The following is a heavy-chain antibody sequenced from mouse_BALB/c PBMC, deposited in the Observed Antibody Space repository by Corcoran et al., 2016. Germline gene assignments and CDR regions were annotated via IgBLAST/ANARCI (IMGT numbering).Heavy chain of an antibody. Sequence: EVQLQQSGAELVKPGASVKLSCTASGFNTKDTYMHWVKQRPEQGLEWIGRIDPANGNTKYDPKFQGKATITDDTSSNTAYLQLSSLTSEDTAVYYCANWDWYFDVWGAGTTVTVSS. D-gene: IGHD4-1*01. V-gene: IGHV14-3*02. CDR1: GFNTKDTY. CDR2: IDPANGNT. J-gene: IGHJ1*01. CDR3: ANWDWYFDV.